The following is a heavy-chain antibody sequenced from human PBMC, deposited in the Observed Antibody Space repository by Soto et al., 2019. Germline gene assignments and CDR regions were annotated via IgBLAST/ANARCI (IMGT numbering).Heavy chain of an antibody. CDR2: IDPSAGST. D-gene: IGHD6-13*01. V-gene: IGHV1-46*01. CDR3: VRSPVPTGTALFYFDY. Sequence: GASVKVSCKASGYTFTNYYIHWVRQAPGQGLERMGTIDPSAGSTTFAQNFRGRVTMTRDTSTGTLYMELSSLRSEDTAVYYCVRSPVPTGTALFYFDYWGPGTLVTVSS. J-gene: IGHJ4*02. CDR1: GYTFTNYY.